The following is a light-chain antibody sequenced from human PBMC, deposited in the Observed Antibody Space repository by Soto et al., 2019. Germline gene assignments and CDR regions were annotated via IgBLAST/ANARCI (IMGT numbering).Light chain of an antibody. J-gene: IGKJ4*01. Sequence: ENVLTQSPGTLSLSPGERATLSCRASQSVAGNYLAWYQQKPGQAPRLLVYGASSRATGIPDRFTGSGSGTDFTLIISRLEPEDFAVYYCGQYGGSSLPGSSPLPFGGGTKVVIK. V-gene: IGKV3-20*01. CDR1: QSVAGNY. CDR3: GQYGGSSLPGSSPLP. CDR2: GAS.